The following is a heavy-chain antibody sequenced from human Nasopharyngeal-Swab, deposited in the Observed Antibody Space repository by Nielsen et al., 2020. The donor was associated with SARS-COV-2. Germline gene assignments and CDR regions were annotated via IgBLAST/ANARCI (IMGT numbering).Heavy chain of an antibody. CDR3: AKGLLSNWFDP. J-gene: IGHJ5*02. CDR2: ISSSSSYI. Sequence: WMRHSPGKGLEWVSSISSSSSYIYYADSVKGRFTISRDNAKNTLYLQMNSLRAEDTAVYYCAKGLLSNWFDPWGQGTLVTVSS. V-gene: IGHV3-21*04. D-gene: IGHD2-15*01.